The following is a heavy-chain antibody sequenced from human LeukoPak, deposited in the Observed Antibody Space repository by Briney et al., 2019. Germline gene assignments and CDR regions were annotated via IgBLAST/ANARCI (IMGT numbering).Heavy chain of an antibody. V-gene: IGHV4-39*07. J-gene: IGHJ3*02. CDR3: ARSDGYGLVGI. D-gene: IGHD3-10*01. CDR1: GGSISSSSYY. CDR2: IYYSGST. Sequence: SETLSLTCTVSGGSISSSSYYWGWIRQPPGKGLEWIGNIYYSGSTYYNPSLKSRVTISVDTPKNHFSLTLSSVTAADTAVYYCARSDGYGLVGIWGQGTMVTVSS.